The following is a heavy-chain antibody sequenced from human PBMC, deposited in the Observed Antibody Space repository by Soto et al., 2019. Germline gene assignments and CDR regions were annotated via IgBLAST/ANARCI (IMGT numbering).Heavy chain of an antibody. CDR1: GGTFRTAA. CDR2: ITPVFRRP. D-gene: IGHD2-8*01. CDR3: ARDNDRPQLGGNYYYILDV. V-gene: IGHV1-69*12. J-gene: IGHJ6*02. Sequence: QVHLEQSGAEVKKPGSSVKVSCKASGGTFRTAAISWVRQAPGQGLEWLGGITPVFRRPDYAQKFQGRVTITADESTSTAYMELSGLRSDDTAVYYCARDNDRPQLGGNYYYILDVWGQGTTISVSS.